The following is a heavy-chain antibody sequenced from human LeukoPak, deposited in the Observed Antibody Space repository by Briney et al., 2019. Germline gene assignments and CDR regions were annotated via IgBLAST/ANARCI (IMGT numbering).Heavy chain of an antibody. J-gene: IGHJ4*02. V-gene: IGHV1-2*02. Sequence: EASVKVSCKASGYTFTGYYMHWVRQAPGQGLEWMGWINPSSGGTNYAQKFQGRVTMTRDTSISTAYMELSRLRSDDTAVYYCARSFDWLTRYYFDYWGQGTLVTVSS. CDR1: GYTFTGYY. CDR3: ARSFDWLTRYYFDY. D-gene: IGHD3-9*01. CDR2: INPSSGGT.